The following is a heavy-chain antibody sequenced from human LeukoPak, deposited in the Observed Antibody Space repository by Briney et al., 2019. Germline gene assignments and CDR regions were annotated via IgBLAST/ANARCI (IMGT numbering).Heavy chain of an antibody. CDR1: GFTFSSYE. Sequence: PGGSLRLSCAASGFTFSSYEMNWVRQAPGKGLEWVSYISSSGSTIYYADSVKGRFTISRDNAKNSLYLQMNSLRAEDTALYYCAKVCTGSSHDAFDIWGQGTMVTVSS. CDR3: AKVCTGSSHDAFDI. D-gene: IGHD2-8*02. J-gene: IGHJ3*02. CDR2: ISSSGSTI. V-gene: IGHV3-48*03.